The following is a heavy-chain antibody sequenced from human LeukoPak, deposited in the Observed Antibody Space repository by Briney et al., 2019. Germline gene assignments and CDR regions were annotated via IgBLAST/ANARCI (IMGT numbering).Heavy chain of an antibody. Sequence: SKTLSLTCTVSGGSISSYYWSWIRQPPGKGLEWIGYIYYSGSTNYNPSLKSRVTISVDTSKNQFSLKLSSVTAADTAVYYCARGGCSSTSCYADDAFDIWGQGTMVTVSS. J-gene: IGHJ3*02. V-gene: IGHV4-59*01. CDR1: GGSISSYY. D-gene: IGHD2-2*01. CDR2: IYYSGST. CDR3: ARGGCSSTSCYADDAFDI.